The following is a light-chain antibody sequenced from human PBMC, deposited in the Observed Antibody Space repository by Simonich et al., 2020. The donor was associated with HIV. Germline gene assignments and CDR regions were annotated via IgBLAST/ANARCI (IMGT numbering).Light chain of an antibody. Sequence: SYVLTQPPSVSVAPGKTARITCGGNNIGSKSVHWYQQKPGQAPVLVVYDDSHRPSGIPERFSGSNSGNTATLTISRVEAGDEADYYCQVWDSSSDHYVFGTGTKVTVL. CDR2: DDS. CDR3: QVWDSSSDHYV. V-gene: IGLV3-21*03. J-gene: IGLJ1*01. CDR1: NIGSKS.